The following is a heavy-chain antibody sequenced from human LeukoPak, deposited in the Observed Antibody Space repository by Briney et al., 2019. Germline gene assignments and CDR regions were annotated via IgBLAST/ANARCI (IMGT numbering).Heavy chain of an antibody. CDR3: AALGAIEYPLLT. CDR1: GGSISSSSYY. V-gene: IGHV4-61*05. Sequence: SETLSLTCTISGGSISSSSYYWGWIRQPPGKGREWFGYIYYSGSTNYNPSLKSRVTISVDTSKTQFSLKLSSVTAADTAVYYCAALGAIEYPLLTWGQGTLVTVSS. J-gene: IGHJ5*02. CDR2: IYYSGST. D-gene: IGHD2-2*01.